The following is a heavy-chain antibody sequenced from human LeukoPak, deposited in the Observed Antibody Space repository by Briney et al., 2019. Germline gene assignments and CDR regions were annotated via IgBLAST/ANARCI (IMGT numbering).Heavy chain of an antibody. CDR3: TRENRPFCPFAY. V-gene: IGHV4-4*02. D-gene: IGHD2/OR15-2a*01. CDR2: ISHSGTT. J-gene: IGHJ4*02. Sequence: SETLSLTCGVSGGSIDITNYWSWVRQAPGEGLEWIGEISHSGTTNYNPSLRSRVTMFLDRANNQFSLSLTSVTAADSAVYYCTRENRPFCPFAYWGQGVLVTVSS. CDR1: GGSIDITNY.